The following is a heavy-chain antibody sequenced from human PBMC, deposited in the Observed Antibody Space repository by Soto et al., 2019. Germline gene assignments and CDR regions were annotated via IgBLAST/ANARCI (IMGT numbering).Heavy chain of an antibody. J-gene: IGHJ6*02. CDR2: INQDGSKK. CDR3: ARDVGTALVGFSYGMDV. D-gene: IGHD5-18*01. V-gene: IGHV3-7*01. Sequence: EVQLVESGGGLVQPGGSLRLSCVVSGFTFSNSWMTWVRQPPGKGLEWVANINQDGSKKYYVDSVEGRFTISRDNAKNSLYLQMYGLRTEDTAVYYCARDVGTALVGFSYGMDVWGLGTTVTVSS. CDR1: GFTFSNSW.